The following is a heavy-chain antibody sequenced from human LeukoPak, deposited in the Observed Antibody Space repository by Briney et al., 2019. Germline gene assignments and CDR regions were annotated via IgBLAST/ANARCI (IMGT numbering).Heavy chain of an antibody. D-gene: IGHD1-26*01. CDR3: ARENSGSYREFDY. CDR2: IYTSGST. Sequence: PSETLSLTCTVSGGSISSYYWSWIRQPAGKGLEWIGRIYTSGSTNYNASLKSRVSMSVDTSKNQFSLKPSSVTAADTAAFYCARENSGSYREFDYWGQGTLVTVSS. CDR1: GGSISSYY. J-gene: IGHJ4*02. V-gene: IGHV4-4*07.